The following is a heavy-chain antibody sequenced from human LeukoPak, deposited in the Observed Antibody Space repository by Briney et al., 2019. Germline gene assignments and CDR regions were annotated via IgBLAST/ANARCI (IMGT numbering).Heavy chain of an antibody. V-gene: IGHV4-34*01. CDR2: INHSGST. J-gene: IGHJ4*02. CDR3: ARDNWEVDY. D-gene: IGHD1-1*01. Sequence: PSETLSLTRAVHGGSSSGYYWSWIRQPPGKGLEWSGEINHSGSTNYNPSLKSRVTISVDTSKSQISLRLNSVTAADTAVYYCARDNWEVDYWGQGTLVTVSS. CDR1: GGSSSGYY.